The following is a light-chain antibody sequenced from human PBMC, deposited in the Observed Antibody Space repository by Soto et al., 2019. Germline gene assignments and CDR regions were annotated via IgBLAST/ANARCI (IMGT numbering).Light chain of an antibody. V-gene: IGLV1-47*01. CDR1: SSNIGSNY. J-gene: IGLJ3*02. CDR3: AAWDDSLSGWV. CDR2: RNN. Sequence: QSVLTQPPSASGTPGQRVTISCSGSSSNIGSNYVYWYQQLPGTAPKLLIYRNNQRPSGVPDRFSGSKSGTSASLAISGLRSEDEAEYYCAAWDDSLSGWVFGGGTKLT.